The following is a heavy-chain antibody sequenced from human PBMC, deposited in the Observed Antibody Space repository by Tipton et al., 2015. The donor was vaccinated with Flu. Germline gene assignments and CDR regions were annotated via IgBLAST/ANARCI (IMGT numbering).Heavy chain of an antibody. Sequence: LRLSCAVSGYSISSGYYWGWIRQPPGKGLEWIGSIYHSGSTYYNPSLKSRVTISVDTSKNQFSLKLSSVTAADTAVYYCARQLSVGATSEFDYWGQGTLVTVSS. J-gene: IGHJ4*02. CDR2: IYHSGST. D-gene: IGHD1-26*01. V-gene: IGHV4-38-2*01. CDR3: ARQLSVGATSEFDY. CDR1: GYSISSGYY.